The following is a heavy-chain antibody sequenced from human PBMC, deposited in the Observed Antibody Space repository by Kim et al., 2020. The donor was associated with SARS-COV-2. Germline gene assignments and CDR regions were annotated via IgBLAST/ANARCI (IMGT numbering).Heavy chain of an antibody. V-gene: IGHV3-23*01. CDR3: AKDHVVRGVMSPWGVDY. CDR2: ISGSGGST. CDR1: GFTFSSYA. J-gene: IGHJ4*02. D-gene: IGHD3-10*01. Sequence: GGSLRLSCAASGFTFSSYAMSWVRQAPGKGLEWVSAISGSGGSTYYADSVKGRFTISRDNSKNTLYLQMNSLRAEDTAVYYCAKDHVVRGVMSPWGVDYWGQGPLVTVSS.